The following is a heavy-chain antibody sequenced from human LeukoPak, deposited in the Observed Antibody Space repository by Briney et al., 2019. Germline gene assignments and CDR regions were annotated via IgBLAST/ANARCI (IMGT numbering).Heavy chain of an antibody. CDR1: GGSISSSSYY. CDR2: IYYSGST. D-gene: IGHD3-3*01. CDR3: ARLRFLEWLLSGNWFDP. Sequence: SETLSLTCTVSGGSISSSSYYWGWVRQPPGKGLEWIGSIYYSGSTYYNPSLKSRVTISVDTTKNQFSLKLSSVPAADTAVYYCARLRFLEWLLSGNWFDPWGQGTLVTVSS. V-gene: IGHV4-39*01. J-gene: IGHJ5*02.